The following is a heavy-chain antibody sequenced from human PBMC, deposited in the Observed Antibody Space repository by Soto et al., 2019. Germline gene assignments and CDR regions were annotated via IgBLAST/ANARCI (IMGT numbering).Heavy chain of an antibody. CDR3: ARLKSTYSGSYYGGVFFDY. CDR2: ILYTGSA. Sequence: QLQLQESGPGLVKPSETLSLTCNVSGESMSNTAYYWGWIRQTPGKGLEWIGSILYTGSAYYNSSLKSRVTISVDTSKNQFSLKLLSVAAADTAIYYCARLKSTYSGSYYGGVFFDYWGQGSLVTVSS. V-gene: IGHV4-39*01. J-gene: IGHJ4*02. D-gene: IGHD1-26*01. CDR1: GESMSNTAYY.